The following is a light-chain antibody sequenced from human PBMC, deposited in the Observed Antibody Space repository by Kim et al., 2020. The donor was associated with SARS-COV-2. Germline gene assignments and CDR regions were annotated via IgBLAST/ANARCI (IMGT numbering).Light chain of an antibody. CDR2: GKN. V-gene: IGLV3-19*01. J-gene: IGLJ3*02. CDR3: NSRDSSGNHWV. Sequence: SSELTQDPAVSVALGQTVRITSQGDSLRSYYASWYQQKPGQAPVLVIYGKNNRPSGIPDRFSGSSSGNTASLTITGARAEDEADYYCNSRDSSGNHWVFGGGAKLTVL. CDR1: SLRSYY.